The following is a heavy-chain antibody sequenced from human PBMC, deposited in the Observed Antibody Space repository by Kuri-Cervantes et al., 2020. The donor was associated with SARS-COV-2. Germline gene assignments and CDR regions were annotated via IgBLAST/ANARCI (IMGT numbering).Heavy chain of an antibody. CDR3: ARDRAPHYGPEVTNGMDV. D-gene: IGHD4-17*01. CDR2: IYFSGNT. V-gene: IGHV4-31*02. CDR1: GFTFSSYG. J-gene: IGHJ6*02. Sequence: LRLSCAASGFTFSSYGMHWIRQRPGKGLEWIGYIYFSGNTYYNPSLKSRLTISIDTSENQFSLNLTSVTAADTAVYFCARDRAPHYGPEVTNGMDVWGQGTTVTVSS.